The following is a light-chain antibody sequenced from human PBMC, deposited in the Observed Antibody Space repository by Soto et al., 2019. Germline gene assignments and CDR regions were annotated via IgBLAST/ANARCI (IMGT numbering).Light chain of an antibody. J-gene: IGKJ2*01. V-gene: IGKV1-39*01. CDR2: SAS. CDR3: HQCFSTPYT. Sequence: DIQMTQSPASLSASVGDRVTITCRASQTINKNLNWYQQKPGQAPNLLIYSASDFQSGVPSRFSGSGSGTEFTLTNSGLQPEDFATYYCHQCFSTPYTFGQGTELEI. CDR1: QTINKN.